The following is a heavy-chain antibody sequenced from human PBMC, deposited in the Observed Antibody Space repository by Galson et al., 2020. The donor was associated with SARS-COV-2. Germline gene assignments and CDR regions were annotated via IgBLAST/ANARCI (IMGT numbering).Heavy chain of an antibody. D-gene: IGHD3-10*01. J-gene: IGHJ6*03. Sequence: SETLYLTCAVYGGSFSGYSWTWIRQPPGKGLEWIGEINIGGNTNYSPSLKSRVTVSVDSSKNQFSLNLRSVTAADTALYYCARGHRGVVPSPVLGLGPFYSYYYMDVWAKGTTVTVSS. CDR1: GGSFSGYS. CDR3: ARGHRGVVPSPVLGLGPFYSYYYMDV. V-gene: IGHV4-34*01. CDR2: INIGGNT.